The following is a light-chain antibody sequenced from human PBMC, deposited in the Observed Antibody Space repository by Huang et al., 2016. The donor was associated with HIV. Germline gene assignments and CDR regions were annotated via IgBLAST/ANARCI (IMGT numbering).Light chain of an antibody. CDR3: QQRTNWPPAT. J-gene: IGKJ1*01. CDR1: QSFSSH. Sequence: EIVLTQSPATLSLSPGERATLSCRASQSFSSHLAWYQQTPGQAPRLLIYDAANRATGIPARFSGSGSGTDFTLTISSLEPEDFAIYYCQQRTNWPPATFGQGTKVEIK. CDR2: DAA. V-gene: IGKV3-11*01.